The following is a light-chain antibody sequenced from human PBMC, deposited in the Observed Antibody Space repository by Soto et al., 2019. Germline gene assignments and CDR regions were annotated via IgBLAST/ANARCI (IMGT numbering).Light chain of an antibody. CDR1: QSVSSSS. V-gene: IGKV3-20*01. CDR3: QLYGASPKYT. Sequence: EIVLTQSPGTLSLSPGQRVTLSCRASQSVSSSSLAWYQQRPGQAPRLLIYGASRRATGIPDRFSGSGSGTDFTLTISRLEPEDFAVYYCQLYGASPKYTFGQGTKLEIK. CDR2: GAS. J-gene: IGKJ2*01.